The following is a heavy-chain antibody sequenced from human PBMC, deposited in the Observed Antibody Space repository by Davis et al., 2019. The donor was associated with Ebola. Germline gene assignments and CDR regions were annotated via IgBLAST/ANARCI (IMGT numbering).Heavy chain of an antibody. CDR1: GFTFSSYS. D-gene: IGHD1-1*01. CDR3: AKDPQQLPGSWFDP. CDR2: IVGGGGDRT. Sequence: GESLKISCAVSGFTFSSYSMNWVRQAPGKGLEWVSSIVGGGGDRTFYADSVKGRFIISRDDSASTVYLQMNSLRAGDTAIYYCAKDPQQLPGSWFDPWGQGTRVTVS. J-gene: IGHJ5*02. V-gene: IGHV3-23*01.